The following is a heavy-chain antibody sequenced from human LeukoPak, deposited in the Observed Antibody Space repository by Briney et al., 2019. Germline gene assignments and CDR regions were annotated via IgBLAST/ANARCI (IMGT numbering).Heavy chain of an antibody. J-gene: IGHJ4*02. CDR3: ARQGEYSYGFDY. D-gene: IGHD5-18*01. CDR1: SGSIFNSNW. V-gene: IGHV4-4*02. Sequence: SETLSLTCAVSSGSIFNSNWWSWVRQPPGKGLEWIGQIFHSGSTSYSPSLKSRVTISVDKSKNQFSLKLTSVTAADTAVYYCARQGEYSYGFDYWGQGTLVTVSS. CDR2: IFHSGST.